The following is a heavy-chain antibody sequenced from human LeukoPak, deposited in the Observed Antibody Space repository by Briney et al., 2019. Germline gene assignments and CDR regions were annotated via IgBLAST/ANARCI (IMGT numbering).Heavy chain of an antibody. V-gene: IGHV4-61*01. CDR3: AITYYYDSSGSGGAFDI. D-gene: IGHD3-22*01. CDR1: GGSVSSGSYY. J-gene: IGHJ3*02. Sequence: PSETLSLTCTVSGGSVSSGSYYWSWIRQPPGKGLEWIGYIYYSGSTNYNPSLKSRVTISVDTSKKQFSLKLSSVTAADTAVYYCAITYYYDSSGSGGAFDIWGQGTMVTVSS. CDR2: IYYSGST.